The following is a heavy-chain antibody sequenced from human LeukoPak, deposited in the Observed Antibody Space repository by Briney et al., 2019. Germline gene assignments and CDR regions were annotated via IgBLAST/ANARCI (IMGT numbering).Heavy chain of an antibody. CDR1: GGSFSGYY. V-gene: IGHV4-34*01. Sequence: ASETLSLTCAVYGGSFSGYYWSWIRQPPGKGLEWIGEINHSGSTNYNPSLKSRVTISVDTSKNQFSLKLSSVTAADTAVYYCARQNVDTAMPFDYWGQGTLVTVSS. CDR2: INHSGST. CDR3: ARQNVDTAMPFDY. J-gene: IGHJ4*02. D-gene: IGHD5-18*01.